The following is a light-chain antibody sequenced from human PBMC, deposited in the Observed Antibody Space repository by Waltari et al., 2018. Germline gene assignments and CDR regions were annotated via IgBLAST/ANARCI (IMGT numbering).Light chain of an antibody. CDR3: QQRSNWPPLT. J-gene: IGKJ4*01. V-gene: IGKV3-11*01. CDR1: QSVSNF. CDR2: EAS. Sequence: EIVLTQSPATLSLSPGERATLPCRASQSVSNFLAWYQQKPGQAPRLLIYEASKRATGIPARFSGSGSGTDFTLTISSLEPEDFAVYYCQQRSNWPPLTFGGGIKVEIK.